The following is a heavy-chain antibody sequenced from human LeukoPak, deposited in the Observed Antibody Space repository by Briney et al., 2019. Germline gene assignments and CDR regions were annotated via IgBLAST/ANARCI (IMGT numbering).Heavy chain of an antibody. CDR3: ARSYYYDNYDY. J-gene: IGHJ4*02. CDR2: IYYSGST. D-gene: IGHD3-22*01. V-gene: IGHV4-39*07. Sequence: SETLSLTCTVSGGSISSSSYYWGWIRQPPGKGLEWIGSIYYSGSTYYNPSLKSRVTISVDTSKNQFSLKLSSVTAADTAVYYCARSYYYDNYDYWGQGTLVTVSS. CDR1: GGSISSSSYY.